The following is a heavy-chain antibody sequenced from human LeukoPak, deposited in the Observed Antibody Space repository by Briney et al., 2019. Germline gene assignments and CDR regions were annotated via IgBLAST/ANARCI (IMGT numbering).Heavy chain of an antibody. Sequence: GGSLRLSCAASGFTFSSYAMSWVRHAPGEGLEWVSPISGSGGSTYYADCAKGRFTISRDNSKNTLYVQMNSLRAEDTAVYYCARVRSSWRGTLYYGMDVGGQGTTVTVSS. V-gene: IGHV3-23*01. D-gene: IGHD6-13*01. CDR3: ARVRSSWRGTLYYGMDV. CDR1: GFTFSSYA. J-gene: IGHJ6*02. CDR2: ISGSGGST.